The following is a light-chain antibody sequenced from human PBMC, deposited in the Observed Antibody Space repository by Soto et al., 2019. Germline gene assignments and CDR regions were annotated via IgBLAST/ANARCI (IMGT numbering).Light chain of an antibody. CDR2: DAS. J-gene: IGKJ4*01. V-gene: IGKV1-13*02. CDR1: QGFSSA. CDR3: QQFYTYPLT. Sequence: AIQLTQSPSSLSASVGDRVTITCRASQGFSSALAWYQQKPGKTPKLLIYDASNLESGVPSRFSGSGSGTDFTLTISCLQPEDFATYYCQQFYTYPLTFGGGIKVEVK.